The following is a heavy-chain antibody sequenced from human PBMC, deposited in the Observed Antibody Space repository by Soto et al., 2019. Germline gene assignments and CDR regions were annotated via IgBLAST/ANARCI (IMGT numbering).Heavy chain of an antibody. CDR2: IYYSVST. V-gene: IGHV4-31*03. D-gene: IGHD5-12*01. CDR1: GGSISSGGYY. CDR3: AREERKRSGQRLYYYYGMDV. Sequence: KPSEALSLTCTVSGGSISSGGYYWSWIRQHPGKGLEWIGYIYYSVSTYYNPSLKSRVTISVDTSKNQFSLKLSSVTAADTAVYYCAREERKRSGQRLYYYYGMDVWGQGTTVTVS. J-gene: IGHJ6*02.